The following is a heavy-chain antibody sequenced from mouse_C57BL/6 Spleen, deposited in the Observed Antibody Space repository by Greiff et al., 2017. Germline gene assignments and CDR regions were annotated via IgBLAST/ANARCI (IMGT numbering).Heavy chain of an antibody. CDR2: IDPENGDT. CDR3: TTGKLTGTVY. J-gene: IGHJ2*01. V-gene: IGHV14-4*01. Sequence: VQLQQSGAELVRPGASVKLSCTASGFNIKDDYMHWVKQRPEQGLEWIGWIDPENGDTEYASKFQGKATITADTASNTAYLQLSSLTSEDTAVYYWTTGKLTGTVYWGQGTTLTVSS. D-gene: IGHD4-1*01. CDR1: GFNIKDDY.